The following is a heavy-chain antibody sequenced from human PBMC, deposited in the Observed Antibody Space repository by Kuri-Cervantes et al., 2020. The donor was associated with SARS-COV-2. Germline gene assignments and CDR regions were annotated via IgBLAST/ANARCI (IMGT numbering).Heavy chain of an antibody. J-gene: IGHJ4*02. Sequence: GGSLRLSCAASGFTFSSYAMSWVRQAPGKGLEWVSAISGSGGSTYYADSVKGRFTISRDNAKNSLYLQMNSLRAEDTAVYYCAREFFGVVNGYFDYWGQGTLVTVSS. V-gene: IGHV3-23*01. CDR2: ISGSGGST. CDR1: GFTFSSYA. CDR3: AREFFGVVNGYFDY. D-gene: IGHD3-3*01.